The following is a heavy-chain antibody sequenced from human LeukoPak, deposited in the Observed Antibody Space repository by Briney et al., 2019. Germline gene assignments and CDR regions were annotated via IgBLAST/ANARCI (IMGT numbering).Heavy chain of an antibody. Sequence: XXQATGKGLXWXSAIGTAGDTYYPGSVKGRFTISRENAKNSLYLQMNSLRAEDTAVYYCARGVLGDFWSGYGFDYWGQGTLVTVSS. CDR3: ARGVLGDFWSGYGFDY. V-gene: IGHV3-13*01. CDR2: IGTAGDT. J-gene: IGHJ4*02. D-gene: IGHD3-3*01.